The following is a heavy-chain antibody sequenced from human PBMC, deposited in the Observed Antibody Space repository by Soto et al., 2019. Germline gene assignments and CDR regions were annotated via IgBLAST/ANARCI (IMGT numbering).Heavy chain of an antibody. CDR1: GGTFSSYA. V-gene: IGHV1-69*13. CDR2: IIPIFGTA. D-gene: IGHD2-15*01. J-gene: IGHJ4*02. Sequence: SVKVSCKASGGTFSSYAISWVRQAPGQGLEWMGGIIPIFGTANYAQKFQGRVTITADESTSTAYMELSSLRSEDTAVYYCARGGYCSGGSCYEFSVDYLGQGTLVTVSS. CDR3: ARGGYCSGGSCYEFSVDY.